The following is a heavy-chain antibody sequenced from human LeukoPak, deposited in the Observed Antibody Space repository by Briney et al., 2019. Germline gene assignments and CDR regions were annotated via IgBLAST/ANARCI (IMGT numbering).Heavy chain of an antibody. CDR1: GYSFASYW. D-gene: IGHD2-2*01. Sequence: GESLKISCKGSGYSFASYWFGWVGQMPGKGLEWIGIIYPVGSDTSYRPSFQGQVILSADKSIMTAYLKWSSLKASDSTMYYCARRSSPRVSAVFRNDVFDVWGQGTVVTVS. J-gene: IGHJ3*01. V-gene: IGHV5-51*01. CDR3: ARRSSPRVSAVFRNDVFDV. CDR2: IYPVGSDT.